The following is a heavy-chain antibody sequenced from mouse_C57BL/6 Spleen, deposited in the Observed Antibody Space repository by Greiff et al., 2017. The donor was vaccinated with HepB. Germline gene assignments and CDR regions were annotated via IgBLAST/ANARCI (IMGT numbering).Heavy chain of an antibody. CDR2: IDPENGDT. J-gene: IGHJ2*01. CDR3: TIRGNYDY. V-gene: IGHV14-4*01. D-gene: IGHD2-1*01. Sequence: EVQLQQSGAELVRPGASVKLSCTASGFNIKDDYMHWVKQRPEQGLEWIGWIDPENGDTEYASKFQGKATITADTSSNTAYLQLSSLTSEDTAVYYGTIRGNYDYWGQGTTLTVSS. CDR1: GFNIKDDY.